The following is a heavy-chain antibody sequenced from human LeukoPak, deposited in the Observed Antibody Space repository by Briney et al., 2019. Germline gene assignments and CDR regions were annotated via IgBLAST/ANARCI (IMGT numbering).Heavy chain of an antibody. CDR1: GFIFSSST. Sequence: GGSLRLSCAASGFIFSSSTMHWVRQAPGKGLEYVSAISSNGDSTFYANSVKGRFTISRDNSKNTLDLHMGSLRAEDMAIYYCARDRTFYDSSAYYLLFDYWGQGTLVTVSS. CDR2: ISSNGDST. J-gene: IGHJ4*02. CDR3: ARDRTFYDSSAYYLLFDY. D-gene: IGHD3-22*01. V-gene: IGHV3-64*01.